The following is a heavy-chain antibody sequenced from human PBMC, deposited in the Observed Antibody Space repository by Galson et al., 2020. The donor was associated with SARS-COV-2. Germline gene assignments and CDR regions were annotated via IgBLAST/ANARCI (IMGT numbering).Heavy chain of an antibody. J-gene: IGHJ4*02. CDR1: RFTLSTNA. D-gene: IGHD4-17*01. Sequence: GGSMRLSCAASRFTLSTNAMSWDRQAPGKGLEWVSAIYGSAADTYYADSVMGRFTISRDNSKNTLLLQMNSVRAEDTAIYYCAKETYGDFCGQGTLVTVSS. V-gene: IGHV3-23*01. CDR2: IYGSAADT. CDR3: AKETYGDF.